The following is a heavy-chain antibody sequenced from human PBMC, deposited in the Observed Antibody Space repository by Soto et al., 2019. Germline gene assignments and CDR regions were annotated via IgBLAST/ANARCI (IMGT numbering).Heavy chain of an antibody. CDR1: GVTFSVYA. D-gene: IGHD6-13*01. V-gene: IGHV3-23*01. Sequence: GGSLSLCCAASGVTFSVYARSWVRPAPGKGLEWVSAISGSGGSTYYADSVKGRFTISRDNSKNTLYLQMNSLRAEDTAVYYCAKATSSSWYYYYGMDVWGQGTTVTVSS. CDR2: ISGSGGST. CDR3: AKATSSSWYYYYGMDV. J-gene: IGHJ6*02.